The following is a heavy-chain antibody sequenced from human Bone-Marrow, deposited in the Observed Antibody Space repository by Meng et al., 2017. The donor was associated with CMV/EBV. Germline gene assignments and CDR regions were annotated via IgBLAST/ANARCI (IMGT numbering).Heavy chain of an antibody. V-gene: IGHV3-30*04. D-gene: IGHD2-2*01. CDR2: MSYDGSNK. CDR1: GFTFSSYA. CDR3: ARGMVGVPAAIYPTLDY. J-gene: IGHJ4*02. Sequence: GESLKISCAASGFTFSSYAMHWVRQAPGKGLEWVAVMSYDGSNKYYADSVKGRFTISRDNAKNSLYLQMNSLRAEDTAVYYCARGMVGVPAAIYPTLDYWGQGTLVTVSS.